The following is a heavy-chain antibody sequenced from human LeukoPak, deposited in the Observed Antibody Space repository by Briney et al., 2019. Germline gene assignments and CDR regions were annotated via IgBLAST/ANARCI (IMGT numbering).Heavy chain of an antibody. V-gene: IGHV4-34*01. Sequence: SETLSLTCAVYGGSFGGYYWSWIRQPPGKGLEWIGEINHSGSTNYNPSLKSRVTISVDTSKNQFSLKLSSVTAADTAVYYCARGNGGITIFGVVINGNAFDIWGQGTMVTVSS. CDR2: INHSGST. D-gene: IGHD3-3*01. CDR1: GGSFGGYY. J-gene: IGHJ3*02. CDR3: ARGNGGITIFGVVINGNAFDI.